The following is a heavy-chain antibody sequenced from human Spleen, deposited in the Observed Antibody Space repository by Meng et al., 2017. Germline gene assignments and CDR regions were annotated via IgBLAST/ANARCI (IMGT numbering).Heavy chain of an antibody. CDR3: ARGSTTTGAGWFDP. D-gene: IGHD1-1*01. V-gene: IGHV4-31*03. Sequence: QVQLQDAGPGPGKPSQTLSLTCTVSGGSISSGGYYWSWIRQHPGKGLEWIGYIYYSGSTYYNPSLKSRVTISVDTSKNQFSLKLSSVTAADTAVYYCARGSTTTGAGWFDPWGQGTLVTVSS. CDR1: GGSISSGGYY. J-gene: IGHJ5*02. CDR2: IYYSGST.